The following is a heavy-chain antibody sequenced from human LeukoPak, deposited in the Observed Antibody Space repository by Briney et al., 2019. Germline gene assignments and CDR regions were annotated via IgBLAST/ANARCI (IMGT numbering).Heavy chain of an antibody. J-gene: IGHJ6*03. Sequence: GASVKVSCKASGGTFSNYAISWVRQALGQGLEWMGRIIPMFGTTNYAQKFQGRVTITTDESTSTAYMEVSSLRIEDTAVYYCASVTVTTWAPDGHMDVWGKGTTVTVSS. V-gene: IGHV1-69*05. CDR1: GGTFSNYA. D-gene: IGHD4-11*01. CDR3: ASVTVTTWAPDGHMDV. CDR2: IIPMFGTT.